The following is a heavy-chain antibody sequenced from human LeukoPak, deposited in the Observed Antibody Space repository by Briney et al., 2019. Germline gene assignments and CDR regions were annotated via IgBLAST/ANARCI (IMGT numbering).Heavy chain of an antibody. CDR2: INGDGGSR. D-gene: IGHD6-13*01. CDR3: ASASSHRIAAGGDY. J-gene: IGHJ4*02. Sequence: GGSLRLSCAASGFTFSTYWMHWVRQAPGKGLVWVSRINGDGGSRNYADSVKGRFTISRDNAKNTVYFQMNSLRAEDTAVYYCASASSHRIAAGGDYWGQGTLVTVSS. V-gene: IGHV3-74*01. CDR1: GFTFSTYW.